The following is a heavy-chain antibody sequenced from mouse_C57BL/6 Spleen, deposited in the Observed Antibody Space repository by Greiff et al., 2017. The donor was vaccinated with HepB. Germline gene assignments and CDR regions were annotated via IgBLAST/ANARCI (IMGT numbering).Heavy chain of an antibody. D-gene: IGHD2-4*01. J-gene: IGHJ2*01. CDR1: GYTFTSYW. CDR2: INPSNGGT. CDR3: ARSIYDDDGGGPLFDY. Sequence: VQLQQPGTELVKPGASVKLSCKASGYTFTSYWMHWVKQRPGQGLEWIGNINPSNGGTNYNEKFKSKATLTVDKSSRTAYMQLISLTSEDSAVYEGARSIYDDDGGGPLFDYWGQGTTLTVSS. V-gene: IGHV1-53*01.